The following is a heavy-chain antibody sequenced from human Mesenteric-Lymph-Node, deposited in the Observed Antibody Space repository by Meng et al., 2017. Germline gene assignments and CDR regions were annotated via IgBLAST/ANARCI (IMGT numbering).Heavy chain of an antibody. CDR3: ARVSTWKNGMDV. CDR2: IHHGGDT. CDR1: GASISSGYW. Sequence: SETLSLTCAVSGASISSGYWWSWVRQPPGKGLEWIGEIHHGGDTYYNPSLKSRVTISADTSKNQFSLKLTSMTAADTAVYFCARVSTWKNGMDVWGHGTTVTVSS. J-gene: IGHJ6*02. V-gene: IGHV4-4*02. D-gene: IGHD6-13*01.